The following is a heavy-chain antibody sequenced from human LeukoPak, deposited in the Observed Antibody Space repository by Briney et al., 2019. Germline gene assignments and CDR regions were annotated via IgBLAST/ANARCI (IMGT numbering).Heavy chain of an antibody. D-gene: IGHD3-3*01. J-gene: IGHJ4*02. Sequence: PGGSLRLSCAASGFTVSSNYMSWVRQAPGKGLEWVSVIYSDGSTYSADSVKGRFTISRDNSKNTLYLQMNSLRAEDTAVYYYARVVYYDFWSGYFDYWGQGTLVTVSS. CDR3: ARVVYYDFWSGYFDY. CDR2: IYSDGST. CDR1: GFTVSSNY. V-gene: IGHV3-66*02.